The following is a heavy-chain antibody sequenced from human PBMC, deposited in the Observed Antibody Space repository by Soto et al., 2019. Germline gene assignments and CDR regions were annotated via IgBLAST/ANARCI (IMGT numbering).Heavy chain of an antibody. CDR2: ISVSGGDT. J-gene: IGHJ4*02. V-gene: IGHV3-23*01. D-gene: IGHD1-26*01. CDR3: AKDREGVGATPFDY. CDR1: GFTFSSYA. Sequence: GGSLRLSCAASGFTFSSYAMSWVRQAPGKGLEWVSVISVSGGDTYYADSVKGRFTISRDNSKNTLDLQMNSLRAEATAVYYCAKDREGVGATPFDYWGQGTLVTVSS.